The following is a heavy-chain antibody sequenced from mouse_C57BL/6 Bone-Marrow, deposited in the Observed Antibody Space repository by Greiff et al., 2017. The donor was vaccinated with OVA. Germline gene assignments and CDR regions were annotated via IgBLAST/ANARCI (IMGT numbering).Heavy chain of an antibody. CDR2: IDPETGGT. V-gene: IGHV1-15*01. J-gene: IGHJ1*03. CDR1: GYTFTDYE. Sequence: VQLQQSGAELVRPGASVTLSCKASGYTFTDYEMHWVKQTPVHGLEWIGAIDPETGGTAFNQKFKGKAILTADKSSSTAYMELRSLTSEDSAVYYCTRWSHYYGRYWYFDVWGTGTTVTVSS. D-gene: IGHD1-2*01. CDR3: TRWSHYYGRYWYFDV.